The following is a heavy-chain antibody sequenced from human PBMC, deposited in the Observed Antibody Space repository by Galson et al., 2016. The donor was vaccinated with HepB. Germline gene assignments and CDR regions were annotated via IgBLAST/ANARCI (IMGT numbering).Heavy chain of an antibody. CDR2: IHYSGEKT. V-gene: IGHV3-23*01. Sequence: SLRLSCAASGFTFSIHDMNWVRQAPGKGLEWVSNIHYSGEKTFYANSVKGRFTISRDNFKNMLYLQMNSLRAEDTAFYYCVKDPNWESGFWGRGTLVTVSS. CDR3: VKDPNWESGF. D-gene: IGHD7-27*01. J-gene: IGHJ4*02. CDR1: GFTFSIHD.